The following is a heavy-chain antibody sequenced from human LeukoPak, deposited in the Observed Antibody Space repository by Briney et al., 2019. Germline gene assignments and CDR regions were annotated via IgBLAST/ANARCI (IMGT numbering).Heavy chain of an antibody. CDR2: ISGTGGST. J-gene: IGHJ4*02. D-gene: IGHD2/OR15-2a*01. CDR3: AREIGYFDY. CDR1: GFTFSTYA. Sequence: GGSLRLSCAASGFTFSTYAMTWVCQAPGKGLEWVSVISGTGGSTYYADSVKGRFAISRDNSKNTLYLQMHSLRAEDTAVYYCAREIGYFDYWGQGTLVTVSS. V-gene: IGHV3-23*01.